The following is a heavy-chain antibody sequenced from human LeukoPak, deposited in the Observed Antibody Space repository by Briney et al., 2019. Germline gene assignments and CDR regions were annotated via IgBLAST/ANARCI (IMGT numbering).Heavy chain of an antibody. V-gene: IGHV3-23*01. CDR2: ISGSGGST. Sequence: GGSLRLSCAASGFXFSSYAMSWVRLAPGKGLEWVSAISGSGGSTSYADSVKGRFTISRDNSKNTLYLQMNSLRAEDTAVYYCAQVDTNMLTGHPTALDFWGQGTMVTVSS. D-gene: IGHD3-9*01. J-gene: IGHJ3*01. CDR1: GFXFSSYA. CDR3: AQVDTNMLTGHPTALDF.